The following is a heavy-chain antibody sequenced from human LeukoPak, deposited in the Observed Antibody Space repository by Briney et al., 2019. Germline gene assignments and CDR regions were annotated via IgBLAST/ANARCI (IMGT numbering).Heavy chain of an antibody. D-gene: IGHD3-10*01. Sequence: PSQTLSLTCTVSGGSISSGGYYWSWIRQHPGKGLEWIGYIYYSGSTYYNPSLKSRVAISIDTSKNQFSLRLSSVTAADTAVYYCATRSYYASGSYDWGQGTLVSVTS. V-gene: IGHV4-31*03. J-gene: IGHJ4*01. CDR1: GGSISSGGYY. CDR3: ATRSYYASGSYD. CDR2: IYYSGST.